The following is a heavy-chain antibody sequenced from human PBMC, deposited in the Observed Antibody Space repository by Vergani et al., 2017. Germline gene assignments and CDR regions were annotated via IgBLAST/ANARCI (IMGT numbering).Heavy chain of an antibody. J-gene: IGHJ6*03. CDR2: IIPIFGTA. Sequence: QVQLVQSGAEVKKPGSSVKVSCKASGGTFSSYAISWVRQAPGQGLEWMGGIIPIFGTANYAQKFQGRVTITADESTSTAYMALTSLRSEDTAVYYWAREWTTVGTRNLAYYYYMDVWGKGTTVTVSS. CDR3: AREWTTVGTRNLAYYYYMDV. CDR1: GGTFSSYA. V-gene: IGHV1-69*01. D-gene: IGHD4-23*01.